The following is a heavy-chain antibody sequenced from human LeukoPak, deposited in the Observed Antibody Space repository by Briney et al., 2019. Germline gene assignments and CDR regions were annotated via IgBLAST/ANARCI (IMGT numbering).Heavy chain of an antibody. CDR1: GGSISSYY. D-gene: IGHD6-19*01. Sequence: SETLSLTCTVSGGSISSYYWSWIRQPPGKGLEWIGYIYYSGSTNYNPSLKSRVTISVDTSKNQFSLKLSSVTAADTAVYYCARDRLHSSGLYYYYGMDVWGQGTTVTVSS. CDR2: IYYSGST. J-gene: IGHJ6*02. V-gene: IGHV4-59*01. CDR3: ARDRLHSSGLYYYYGMDV.